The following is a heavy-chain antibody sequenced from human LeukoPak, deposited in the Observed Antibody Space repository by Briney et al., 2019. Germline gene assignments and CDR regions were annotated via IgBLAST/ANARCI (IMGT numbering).Heavy chain of an antibody. Sequence: SETLSLTCTVSGGSISSYYWSWIRQPPGKGLEWIGYIYYSGSTNYNPSLKSRVTISVDTSKNQFSLKLSSVTAADTAVYYCARHSVHSGSYDWGQGTLVTVSS. CDR2: IYYSGST. CDR3: ARHSVHSGSYD. V-gene: IGHV4-59*08. CDR1: GGSISSYY. J-gene: IGHJ4*02. D-gene: IGHD1-26*01.